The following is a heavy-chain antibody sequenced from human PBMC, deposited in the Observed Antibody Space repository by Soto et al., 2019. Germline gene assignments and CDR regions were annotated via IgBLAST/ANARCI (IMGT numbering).Heavy chain of an antibody. J-gene: IGHJ4*02. CDR1: GFTFSSYA. CDR3: AKCPKLNFWSGYYFDY. D-gene: IGHD3-3*01. CDR2: ISGSGGST. Sequence: GGSLRLSCAASGFTFSSYAMSWVRQAPGKGLEWVSAISGSGGSTYFADSVKGRFTISRDNSKNTLYLQMNSLRAEDTAVYYCAKCPKLNFWSGYYFDYWGQGTLVTVSS. V-gene: IGHV3-23*01.